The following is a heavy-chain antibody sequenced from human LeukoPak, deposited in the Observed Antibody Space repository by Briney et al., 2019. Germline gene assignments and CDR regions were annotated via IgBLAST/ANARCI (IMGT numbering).Heavy chain of an antibody. Sequence: GGSLRLSCAASGFTFSSYAMHWVRQAPGKGLEWVAVISYDGSNKYYADSVKGRFTISRDNSKNTLYLQMNSLRAEDTAVYYCARDNVRAVFWSDPADSDYGMDVWGQGTTVTVSS. CDR1: GFTFSSYA. J-gene: IGHJ6*02. CDR2: ISYDGSNK. V-gene: IGHV3-30-3*01. CDR3: ARDNVRAVFWSDPADSDYGMDV. D-gene: IGHD3-3*01.